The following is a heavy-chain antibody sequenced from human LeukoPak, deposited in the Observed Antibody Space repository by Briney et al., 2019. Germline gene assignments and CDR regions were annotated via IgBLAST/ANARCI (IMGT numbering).Heavy chain of an antibody. Sequence: PGESLRLSCAASGFTFSSYWMSWVRQAPGKGLEWVANIKQDGSEKYYVDSVKGRFTISRDNAKNSLYLQMNSLRAEDTAVYYCARMSTVTSWWFDPWGQGTLVTVSS. J-gene: IGHJ5*02. V-gene: IGHV3-7*01. CDR2: IKQDGSEK. CDR1: GFTFSSYW. CDR3: ARMSTVTSWWFDP. D-gene: IGHD4-17*01.